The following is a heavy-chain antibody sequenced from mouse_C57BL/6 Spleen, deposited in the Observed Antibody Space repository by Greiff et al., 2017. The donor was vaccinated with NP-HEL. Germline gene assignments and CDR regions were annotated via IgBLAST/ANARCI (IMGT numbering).Heavy chain of an antibody. J-gene: IGHJ2*01. V-gene: IGHV1-59*01. CDR3: ARGYGSSYSYFDY. CDR1: GYTFTSYW. D-gene: IGHD1-1*01. Sequence: QVQLQQPGAELVRPGTSVKLSCKASGYTFTSYWMHWVKQRPGQGLEWIGVIDPSDSYTNYNQKFKGKSTLTVDTSSSTAYMQLSSLTSEDYAVYYCARGYGSSYSYFDYWGQGTTLTVSS. CDR2: IDPSDSYT.